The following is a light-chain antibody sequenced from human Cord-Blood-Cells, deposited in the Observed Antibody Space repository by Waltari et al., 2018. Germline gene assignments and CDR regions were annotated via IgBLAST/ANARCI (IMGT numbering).Light chain of an antibody. CDR3: QSYDSSNSWV. Sequence: NFMLTQPHSVSESPGKTVTISCTRSSGSIASNYVQWYQQPPGSAPTTVIYEDNQTPSGVPARFSGTIDSSSNSASLTISGLKTEDEADYYCQSYDSSNSWVFGGGTKLTVL. V-gene: IGLV6-57*03. CDR2: EDN. J-gene: IGLJ3*02. CDR1: SGSIASNY.